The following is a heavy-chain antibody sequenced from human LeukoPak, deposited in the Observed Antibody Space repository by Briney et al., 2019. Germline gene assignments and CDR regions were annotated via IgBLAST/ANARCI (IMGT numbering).Heavy chain of an antibody. Sequence: SETLSLTCAVYGGSFSGYYWSWIRQPPGKGLEWIGEINHSGSTNYNPSLKSRVTISVDTSKNRFSLKLSSVTAADTAVYYCARGRATVTTDFDYWGQGTLVTVSS. CDR1: GGSFSGYY. CDR3: ARGRATVTTDFDY. D-gene: IGHD4-11*01. CDR2: INHSGST. J-gene: IGHJ4*02. V-gene: IGHV4-34*01.